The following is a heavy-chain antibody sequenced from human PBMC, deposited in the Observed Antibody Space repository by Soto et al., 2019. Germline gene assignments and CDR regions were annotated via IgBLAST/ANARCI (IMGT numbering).Heavy chain of an antibody. Sequence: PSETMSVTCTVSGGTITSYCWSWIMQTTGKGLEWIGFVYYTGIARYNPSLKSRVTISVDTSKNQFSLKLTSVTAADTAIYYCARRIVSTETFDYWGQGTLVTVSS. V-gene: IGHV4-59*08. J-gene: IGHJ4*02. CDR3: ARRIVSTETFDY. CDR1: GGTITSYC. CDR2: VYYTGIA. D-gene: IGHD5-12*01.